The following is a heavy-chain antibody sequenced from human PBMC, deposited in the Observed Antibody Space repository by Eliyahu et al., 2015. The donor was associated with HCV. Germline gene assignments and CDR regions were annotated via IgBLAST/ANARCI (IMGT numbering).Heavy chain of an antibody. J-gene: IGHJ6*02. CDR2: IWFDGSNE. CDR3: ARAFRGRGTWTTNFYYYGLDI. D-gene: IGHD1-1*01. V-gene: IGHV3-33*01. CDR1: G. Sequence: GIHWVRQAPGKGLEWVAVIWFDGSNEYYVEAVRGRFTMSRDRPRNLLYLEMSNVRVDDTGTYFCARAFRGRGTWTTNFYYYGLDIWGQGTAVIVS.